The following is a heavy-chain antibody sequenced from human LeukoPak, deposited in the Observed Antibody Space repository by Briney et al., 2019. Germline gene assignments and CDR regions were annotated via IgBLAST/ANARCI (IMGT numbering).Heavy chain of an antibody. Sequence: ASVKVSCKASRYTFTGYYMHWVRQAPGQGLEWMGWINPNSGGTHYAQKFQGRVTMTRDTYISTGYMELSRLRSDHTAVYYCARESYCSSPSCAHDYWGQGTLVTVSS. D-gene: IGHD2-2*01. CDR3: ARESYCSSPSCAHDY. V-gene: IGHV1-2*02. J-gene: IGHJ4*02. CDR1: RYTFTGYY. CDR2: INPNSGGT.